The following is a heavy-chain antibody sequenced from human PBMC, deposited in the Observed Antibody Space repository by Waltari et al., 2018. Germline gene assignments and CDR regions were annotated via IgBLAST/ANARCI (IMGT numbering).Heavy chain of an antibody. J-gene: IGHJ4*02. CDR1: GGSISSTTYY. D-gene: IGHD2-21*02. CDR3: ARRVVTTGGVDY. CDR2: IHYGGNT. Sequence: QLQLQESGPRLVRPSETLSLTCTVSGGSISSTTYYWAWIRQTPGKGLEWIGYIHYGGNTYDNPSLRSRVPISVDTSKNQFSLNLRSVPAADTAVYYCARRVVTTGGVDYWGQGTLVTVSS. V-gene: IGHV4-39*07.